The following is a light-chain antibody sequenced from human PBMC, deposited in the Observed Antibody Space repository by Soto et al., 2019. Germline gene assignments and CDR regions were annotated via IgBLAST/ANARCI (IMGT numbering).Light chain of an antibody. CDR2: GAS. CDR1: QSVSSSY. Sequence: EIVLTQSPGTLSLSPGERATLSCRASQSVSSSYLAWYQQKPGQAPRLLIYGASSRATGIPDRFSGSGSGTDFTLTISRLEPEDFEMYYCQQYGSSPRLTFGGGTKVEIK. V-gene: IGKV3-20*01. CDR3: QQYGSSPRLT. J-gene: IGKJ4*01.